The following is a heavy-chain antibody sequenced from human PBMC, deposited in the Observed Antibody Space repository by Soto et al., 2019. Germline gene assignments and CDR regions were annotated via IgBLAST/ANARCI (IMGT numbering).Heavy chain of an antibody. CDR3: ARAQSSTVITSTHFDP. D-gene: IGHD4-17*01. V-gene: IGHV3-66*02. Sequence: LRLSCAASGFTVTSNYMSWVRQAPGKGLEWVSIIYSGGTTYYADSVKGRFTISRDNAKNTVYLHLNSLRGEDTAVYFCARAQSSTVITSTHFDPWGQGTL. CDR1: GFTVTSNY. J-gene: IGHJ5*02. CDR2: IYSGGTT.